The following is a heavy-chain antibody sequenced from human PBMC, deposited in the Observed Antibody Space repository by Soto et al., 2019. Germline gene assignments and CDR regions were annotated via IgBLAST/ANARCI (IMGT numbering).Heavy chain of an antibody. D-gene: IGHD3-10*01. CDR2: IHHSGAT. CDR1: GGSMSSPNR. Sequence: QVRLQESGPGLVKPSGTLSLTCLVSGGSMSSPNRWTWVRQAPVKGLEWIAEIHHSGATNYSPSLKSRAVISIDKSNNQFSLQLTSVTAADTAVYYCATGSPYYYGSGGMWDSWGRGALVTVSS. CDR3: ATGSPYYYGSGGMWDS. J-gene: IGHJ4*02. V-gene: IGHV4-4*02.